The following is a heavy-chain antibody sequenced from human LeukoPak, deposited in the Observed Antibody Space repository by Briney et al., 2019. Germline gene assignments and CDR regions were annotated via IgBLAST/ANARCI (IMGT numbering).Heavy chain of an antibody. Sequence: GESLKISCKGSGYNFTSHWIGWERQMSGKGLEWMGIIYPDDSDARYSPSFQGQVTISADKSISTAYLQWSSLKASDTAMYYCARHTQEAFDYWGQGTLVTVSS. CDR1: GYNFTSHW. V-gene: IGHV5-51*01. J-gene: IGHJ4*02. CDR3: ARHTQEAFDY. CDR2: IYPDDSDA.